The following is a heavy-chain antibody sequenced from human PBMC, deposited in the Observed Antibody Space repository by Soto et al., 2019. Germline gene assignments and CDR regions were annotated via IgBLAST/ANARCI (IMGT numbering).Heavy chain of an antibody. J-gene: IGHJ4*02. V-gene: IGHV5-10-1*01. D-gene: IGHD3-22*01. Sequence: GESLKISCKGSGYSFTSYWISWVRQMPGKGLEWMGRIDPSDSYTNYSPSFQGHVTISADKSISTAYLQWSSLKASDTAMYYCARAPVSVDYYDSSGYGFDYWGQGTLVTVSS. CDR1: GYSFTSYW. CDR2: IDPSDSYT. CDR3: ARAPVSVDYYDSSGYGFDY.